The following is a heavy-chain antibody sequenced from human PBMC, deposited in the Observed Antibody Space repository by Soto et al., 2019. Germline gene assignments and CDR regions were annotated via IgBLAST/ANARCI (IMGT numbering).Heavy chain of an antibody. CDR3: ARERAYYFDY. CDR1: GFTFSRFP. J-gene: IGHJ4*02. CDR2: ISFDGSNK. Sequence: QGPLVESGGGVVQPGRSLRLSCAASGFTFSRFPMHWVRQDPGKGLEWVAVISFDGSNKYYAESVKSRFTISRDNYNDTLYLQMNSLRAEDTAVYYCARERAYYFDYWCQGTLVTVSS. V-gene: IGHV3-30-3*01.